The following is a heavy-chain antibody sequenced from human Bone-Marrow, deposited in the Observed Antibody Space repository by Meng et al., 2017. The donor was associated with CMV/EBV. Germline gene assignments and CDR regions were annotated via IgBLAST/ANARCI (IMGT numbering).Heavy chain of an antibody. J-gene: IGHJ5*02. V-gene: IGHV1-2*02. CDR3: ARSRVTLRSNPVGWFAP. CDR2: INPNSGGT. CDR1: GYTFTGYY. D-gene: IGHD3-3*01. Sequence: ASVKVSCKASGYTFTGYYMHWVRQAPGQGLEWMGWINPNSGGTNYAQKFQGRVTMTRDTSISTAYMELSRLRSDDTAVYYCARSRVTLRSNPVGWFAPWGQGNLVTVDS.